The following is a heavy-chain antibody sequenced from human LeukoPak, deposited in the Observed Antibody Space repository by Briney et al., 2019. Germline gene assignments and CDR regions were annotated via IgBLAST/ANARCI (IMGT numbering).Heavy chain of an antibody. CDR3: ARAGSAGWDSDYFDY. V-gene: IGHV3-7*01. CDR2: IKQDGSEK. J-gene: IGHJ4*02. CDR1: GFTFSSYW. Sequence: PGGSLRLSCAASGFTFSSYWMSWVRQAPGKGLEWVANIKQDGSEKYYVDSVKGRFTISRDNAKNSLYLQMNSLRAGDTAVYYCARAGSAGWDSDYFDYWGQGTLVTVSS. D-gene: IGHD6-19*01.